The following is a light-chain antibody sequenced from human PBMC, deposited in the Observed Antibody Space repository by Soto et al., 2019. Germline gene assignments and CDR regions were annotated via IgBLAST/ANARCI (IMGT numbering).Light chain of an antibody. J-gene: IGKJ4*01. CDR1: QGISSY. Sequence: AIRMTQSPSSFSASTGDRVTITCRASQGISSYLAWYQQKPGKSPKLLIYAASTLQSGVPSRFSGSGSGTDFTLTISCLHSEDFATYYCQQYYSYLVTFGGGTKVEIK. V-gene: IGKV1-8*01. CDR2: AAS. CDR3: QQYYSYLVT.